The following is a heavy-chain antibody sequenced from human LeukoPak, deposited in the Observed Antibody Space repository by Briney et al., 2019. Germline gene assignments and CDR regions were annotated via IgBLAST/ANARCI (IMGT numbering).Heavy chain of an antibody. CDR1: GFTFSSCG. CDR2: IWYDGSNK. D-gene: IGHD3-9*01. Sequence: GGSLRLSCAASGFTFSSCGMHWVRQAPGKGLEWVAVIWYDGSNKYYADSVKGRFTISRDNSKNTLYLQMNSLRAEDTAVYYCARDDILTGYFDYWGQGTLATVSS. V-gene: IGHV3-33*01. J-gene: IGHJ4*02. CDR3: ARDDILTGYFDY.